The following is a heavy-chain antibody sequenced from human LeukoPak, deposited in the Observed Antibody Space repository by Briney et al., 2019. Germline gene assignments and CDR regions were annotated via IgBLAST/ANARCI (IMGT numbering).Heavy chain of an antibody. CDR2: INPSGGST. J-gene: IGHJ6*02. D-gene: IGHD6-6*01. Sequence: SCKASXYTFTSYYMHWVRQAPGQGLEWMGIINPSGGSTSYAQKFQGRVTMTRDTSTSTVYMELSSLRSEDTAVYYCARGAARAGSGMDVWGQGTTVTVSS. CDR1: XYTFTSYY. CDR3: ARGAARAGSGMDV. V-gene: IGHV1-46*01.